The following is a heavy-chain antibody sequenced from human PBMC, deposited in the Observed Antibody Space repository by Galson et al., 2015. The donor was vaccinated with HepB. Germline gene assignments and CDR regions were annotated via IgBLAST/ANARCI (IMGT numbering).Heavy chain of an antibody. J-gene: IGHJ3*02. D-gene: IGHD6-13*01. CDR1: GYTFTSYA. Sequence: SVKVSCKASGYTFTSYAMNWVRQAPGQGLEWMGWINTNTGNPTYAQGFTGRFVFSLDTSVSTAYLQISSLKAEDTAVYYCAREKLDYSSSSDDAFGIWGQGTMVTVSS. CDR3: AREKLDYSSSSDDAFGI. V-gene: IGHV7-4-1*02. CDR2: INTNTGNP.